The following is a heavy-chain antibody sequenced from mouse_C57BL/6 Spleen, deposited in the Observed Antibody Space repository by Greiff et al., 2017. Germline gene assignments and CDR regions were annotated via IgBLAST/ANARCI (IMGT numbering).Heavy chain of an antibody. Sequence: EVQRVESGGDLVKPGGSLKLSCAASGFTFSSYGMSWVRQTPDKRLEWVATISSGGSYTYYPDSVKGRFTISRDNAKNTLYLQMSSLKSEDTAMYYCARGEDYDYAWFAYWGQGTLVTVSA. D-gene: IGHD2-4*01. CDR2: ISSGGSYT. V-gene: IGHV5-6*01. J-gene: IGHJ3*01. CDR1: GFTFSSYG. CDR3: ARGEDYDYAWFAY.